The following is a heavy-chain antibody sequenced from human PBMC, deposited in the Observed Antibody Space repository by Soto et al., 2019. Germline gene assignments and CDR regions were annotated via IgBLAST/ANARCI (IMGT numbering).Heavy chain of an antibody. J-gene: IGHJ3*02. V-gene: IGHV2-5*01. CDR1: GFSLSTSGVG. Sequence: QGTLKESGPTLVKPTQTLTLTCSFSGFSLSTSGVGVGWIRQSPGKALEWLALIYWSGDEHYRPSLKSRLSIIKDPSKNHVVLIMTDMDPVDTATYYCARGLATLPVFAFDTWGQGTMVTVSS. CDR3: ARGLATLPVFAFDT. CDR2: IYWSGDE. D-gene: IGHD6-6*01.